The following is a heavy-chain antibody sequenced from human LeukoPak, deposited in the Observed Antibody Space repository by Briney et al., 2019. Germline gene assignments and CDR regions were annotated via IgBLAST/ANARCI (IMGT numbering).Heavy chain of an antibody. V-gene: IGHV1-69*04. Sequence: SVKVSCKASGGTFSSYAISWVRQAPGQGLEWMGRIIPILGIANYAQKFQGRVTITADKSTSTAYMELSSLRSEDTAVYYCARGEIAALYYYYYYGMDVWGQGTTVTVSS. CDR1: GGTFSSYA. D-gene: IGHD6-13*01. CDR2: IIPILGIA. CDR3: ARGEIAALYYYYYYGMDV. J-gene: IGHJ6*02.